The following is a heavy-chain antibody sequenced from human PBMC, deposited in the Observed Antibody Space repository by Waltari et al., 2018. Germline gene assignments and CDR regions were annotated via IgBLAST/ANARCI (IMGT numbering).Heavy chain of an antibody. V-gene: IGHV4-34*01. CDR2: INHSGST. D-gene: IGHD3-16*01. CDR1: GGSFSGYY. CDR3: ARGRGGSQEYYYYYYMDV. J-gene: IGHJ6*03. Sequence: QVQLQQWGAGLLKPSETLSLTCAVYGGSFSGYYWSWIRQPPGKGLEWIGEINHSGSTNYNPSLKGRVTISVDTSKNQFSLKLSSVTAADTAVYYCARGRGGSQEYYYYYYMDVWGKGTTVTVSS.